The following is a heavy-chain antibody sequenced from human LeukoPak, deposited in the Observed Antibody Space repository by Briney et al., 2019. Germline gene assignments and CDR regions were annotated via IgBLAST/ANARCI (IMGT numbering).Heavy chain of an antibody. J-gene: IGHJ4*02. V-gene: IGHV3-15*01. CDR2: TRSKTDGGTT. D-gene: IGHD3-22*01. CDR1: GFSFSSAW. CDR3: RLVVTPQGLDS. Sequence: GGSLRLSCAASGFSFSSAWMNWVRQAPGKGLEWVGLTRSKTDGGTTGYAAPVRGRFTISRDDIQNTMYLQMNSLKTEDTAVYYCRLVVTPQGLDSWGQGTLVTVSS.